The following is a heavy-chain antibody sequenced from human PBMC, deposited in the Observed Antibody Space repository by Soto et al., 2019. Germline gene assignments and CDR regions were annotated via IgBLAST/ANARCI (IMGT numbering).Heavy chain of an antibody. V-gene: IGHV1-18*01. CDR3: TRDRSGCYDF. D-gene: IGHD6-19*01. CDR2: IRPHNGDT. CDR1: GYTFTTIR. Sequence: QVQLVQSAAEVGKPGASVKVSCRASGYTFTTIRLSWVRQAPGQGLEWMGWIRPHNGDTQYAQKFQRRVTMTADTSNTTAYMEVRSLRPVYTGVLYCTRDRSGCYDFWGQGTLVTVSS. J-gene: IGHJ4*02.